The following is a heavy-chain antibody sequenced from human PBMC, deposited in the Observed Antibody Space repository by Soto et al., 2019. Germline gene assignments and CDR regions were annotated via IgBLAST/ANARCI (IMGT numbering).Heavy chain of an antibody. D-gene: IGHD6-6*01. J-gene: IGHJ6*03. CDR3: ARQVAARDYYYYYMDV. CDR2: IYYSGST. Sequence: SETLSLTCTVSGGSVSSGSYYWSWIRQPPGKGLEWIGYIYYSGSTNCNPSLKSRVTISVDTSKNQFSLKLSSVTAADTAVYYCARQVAARDYYYYYMDVWGKGTTVTVSS. V-gene: IGHV4-61*01. CDR1: GGSVSSGSYY.